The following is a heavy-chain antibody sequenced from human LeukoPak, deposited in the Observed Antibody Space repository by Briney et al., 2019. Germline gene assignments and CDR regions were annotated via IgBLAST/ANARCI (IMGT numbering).Heavy chain of an antibody. J-gene: IGHJ2*01. V-gene: IGHV3-30*14. D-gene: IGHD4-17*01. CDR1: GFTFSSYA. Sequence: PGRSLRLSCAASGFTFSSYAMHWVRQAPGKGLEWVAVISYDGSNKYYADSVKGRFTISRENAKNSLYLQMNSLRAGDTAVYYCARGNYGDYWYFDLWGRGTLVTVSS. CDR2: ISYDGSNK. CDR3: ARGNYGDYWYFDL.